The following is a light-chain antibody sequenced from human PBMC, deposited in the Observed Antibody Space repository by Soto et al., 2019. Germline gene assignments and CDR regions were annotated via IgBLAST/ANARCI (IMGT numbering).Light chain of an antibody. CDR3: LLSYNAARV. V-gene: IGLV7-46*01. J-gene: IGLJ2*01. Sequence: QAVVTQQPSLTVSPGGTVTLTCGSSTGAVTSNHHPYWFQQKAGQAPRTLIYDTSNKHSWTPARFSGSLLRDKAALTLSGAQREDEAQYYCLLSYNAARVFGGGTKLTVL. CDR1: TGAVTSNHH. CDR2: DTS.